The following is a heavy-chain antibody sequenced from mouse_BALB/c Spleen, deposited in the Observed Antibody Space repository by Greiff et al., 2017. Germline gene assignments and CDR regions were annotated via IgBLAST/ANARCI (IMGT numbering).Heavy chain of an antibody. D-gene: IGHD4-1*01. CDR1: GFAFSSYD. J-gene: IGHJ1*01. CDR2: ISSGGGST. V-gene: IGHV5-12-1*01. Sequence: EVKLVESGGGLVKPGGSLKLSCAASGFAFSSYDMSWVRQTPEKRLEWVAYISSGGGSTYYPDTVKGRFTISRDNAKNTLYLQMSSLKSEDTAMYYCARQLGLNWYFDVWGAGTTVTVSS. CDR3: ARQLGLNWYFDV.